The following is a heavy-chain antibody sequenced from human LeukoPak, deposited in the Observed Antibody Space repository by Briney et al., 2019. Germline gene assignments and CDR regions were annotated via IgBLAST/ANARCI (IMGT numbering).Heavy chain of an antibody. J-gene: IGHJ1*01. CDR1: GGSISSGGYS. CDR3: ARDRGYSSSWFPEYFQH. CDR2: IYHSGST. V-gene: IGHV4-30-2*01. Sequence: PSQTLSLTCAVSGGSISSGGYSWSWIRQPPGKGLEWIGYIYHSGSTYYNPSLKSRVTISVDTSKNQFSLKLSSVTAADTAVYYCARDRGYSSSWFPEYFQHWGQGTLVTVSS. D-gene: IGHD6-13*01.